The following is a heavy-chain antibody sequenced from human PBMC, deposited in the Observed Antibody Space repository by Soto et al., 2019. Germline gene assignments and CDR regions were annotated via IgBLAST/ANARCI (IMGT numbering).Heavy chain of an antibody. D-gene: IGHD1-26*01. J-gene: IGHJ4*02. V-gene: IGHV1-69*08. CDR2: IIPILGIA. Sequence: QVQLVQSGAEVKKPGSSVKVSCKASGGTFSSYTISWVRQAPGQGLEWMGRIIPILGIANYAQKFQGRVTITADKSTSTAYMELSSLRSEDTAVYYCAREVEEVEEMASSFDYWGQGTLVTVSS. CDR3: AREVEEVEEMASSFDY. CDR1: GGTFSSYT.